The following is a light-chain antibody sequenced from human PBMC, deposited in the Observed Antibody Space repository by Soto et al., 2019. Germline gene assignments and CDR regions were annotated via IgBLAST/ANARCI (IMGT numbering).Light chain of an antibody. CDR3: QHYGSSRT. J-gene: IGKJ1*01. Sequence: EIVLTQSPGTLSLSPGERATLSCRASQSVSSSLAWYQQKPGQAPRLLIYGASSRATGIPDRFSGSGSGPDFTLTISRLEPEDFAVYFCQHYGSSRTFGQGTGGYQ. CDR1: QSVSSS. CDR2: GAS. V-gene: IGKV3-20*01.